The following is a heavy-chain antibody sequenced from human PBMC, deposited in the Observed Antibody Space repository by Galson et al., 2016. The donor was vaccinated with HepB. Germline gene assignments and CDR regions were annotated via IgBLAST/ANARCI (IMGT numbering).Heavy chain of an antibody. CDR2: IAYDGSNQ. D-gene: IGHD6-19*01. V-gene: IGHV3-30-3*01. Sequence: SLRLSCAASGFSFSTFAMHWVRQAPGKGLESVALIAYDGSNQYHADSVQGRFTISRDNSKNTLFLQMNSLRMEDTATYYCVRDSVAGMDYWGRGTLVTVSS. CDR1: GFSFSTFA. CDR3: VRDSVAGMDY. J-gene: IGHJ4*02.